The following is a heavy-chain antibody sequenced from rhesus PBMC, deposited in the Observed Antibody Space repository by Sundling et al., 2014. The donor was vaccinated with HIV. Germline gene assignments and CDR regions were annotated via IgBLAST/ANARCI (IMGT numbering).Heavy chain of an antibody. CDR3: TREPEEDY. Sequence: EVQLVESGGGLVQPGGSLRLSCAASGFTFSSYGMSWVRQAPGKGLEWVSSISSASSNIYYADSVKGRFTISRDNAKNSLSLQMNSLRVEDTAVYYCTREPEEDYWGQGVLVTVSS. CDR2: ISSASSNI. J-gene: IGHJ4*01. V-gene: IGHV3-136*01. D-gene: IGHD3-9*01. CDR1: GFTFSSYG.